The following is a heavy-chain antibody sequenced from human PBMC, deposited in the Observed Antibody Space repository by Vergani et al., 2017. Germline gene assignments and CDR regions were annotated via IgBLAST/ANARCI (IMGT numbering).Heavy chain of an antibody. CDR3: ARGGGTYYYYGMDV. CDR2: IYYSGST. Sequence: QLQLQESGPGLVKPSETLSLTCTVSGGSISSSSYYWGWIRQPPGKGLEWIGYIYYSGSTNYNPSLKSRVTISVDTSKNQFSLKLSSVTAADTAVYYCARGGGTYYYYGMDVWGQGTTVTVSS. D-gene: IGHD1-1*01. CDR1: GGSISSSSYY. J-gene: IGHJ6*02. V-gene: IGHV4-61*05.